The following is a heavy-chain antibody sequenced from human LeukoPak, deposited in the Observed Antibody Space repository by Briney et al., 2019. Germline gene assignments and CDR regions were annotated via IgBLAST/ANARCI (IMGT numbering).Heavy chain of an antibody. Sequence: ASVKVSCKASGYTFTSYDINWVRQATGQGLEWMGWMNPNSGNTGYAQKFQGRVTMTRDTSINTAYMELSSLRSEDTAVYYCASRENHYDPNGYSPFEDGGQEPLVTVSS. CDR2: MNPNSGNT. V-gene: IGHV1-8*01. J-gene: IGHJ4*02. CDR3: ASRENHYDPNGYSPFED. CDR1: GYTFTSYD. D-gene: IGHD3-22*01.